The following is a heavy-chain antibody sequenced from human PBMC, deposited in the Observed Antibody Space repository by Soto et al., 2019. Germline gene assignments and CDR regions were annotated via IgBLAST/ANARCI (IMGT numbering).Heavy chain of an antibody. Sequence: VPLVESGGGLIQPGGSLRLSCAASGFTVSNNHMTWVRQAAGKGLELVSFVHGGGSTSYADSVKGRFTISRDNSKNTLYLQMDSLRAEDTAIYYCAGRLITAASLDYWGRGTLVTVSS. CDR2: VHGGGST. CDR1: GFTVSNNH. V-gene: IGHV3-53*01. CDR3: AGRLITAASLDY. D-gene: IGHD1-20*01. J-gene: IGHJ4*02.